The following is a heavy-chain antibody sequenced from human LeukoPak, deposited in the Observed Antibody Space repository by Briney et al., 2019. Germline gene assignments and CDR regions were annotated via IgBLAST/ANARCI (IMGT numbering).Heavy chain of an antibody. D-gene: IGHD1-14*01. Sequence: PPETLSLTCTVSGGSISSYYWSWIRQPPGKGLEWIGYIYYSGSTNYNPSLKSRVTISVDTSKNQFSLKLSSVTAADTAVYYCALQTTPLRFDPWDQGTLVTVSS. V-gene: IGHV4-59*01. J-gene: IGHJ5*02. CDR3: ALQTTPLRFDP. CDR2: IYYSGST. CDR1: GGSISSYY.